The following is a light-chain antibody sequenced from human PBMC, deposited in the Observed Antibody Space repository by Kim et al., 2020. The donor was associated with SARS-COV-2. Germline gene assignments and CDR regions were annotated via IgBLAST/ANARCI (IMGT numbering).Light chain of an antibody. CDR1: VLAKKY. J-gene: IGLJ3*02. Sequence: VSPGQTARITCSGEVLAKKYARWFQQKPGQAPVLVIYKDTERPSGIPERFSGSSSGSTVTLTISGAQVGDEGDYYCYSYTAAGEPVLGGGTQLTVL. CDR3: YSYTAAGEPV. V-gene: IGLV3-27*01. CDR2: KDT.